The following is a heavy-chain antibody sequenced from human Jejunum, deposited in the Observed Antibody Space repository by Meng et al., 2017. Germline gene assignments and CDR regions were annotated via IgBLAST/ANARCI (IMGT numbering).Heavy chain of an antibody. D-gene: IGHD3-16*01. Sequence: GESLKISCKGSGHRFNNYWIGWVRQMPGKGLEWMGIISPADSKTRYSPSFQGQVTFSADKSTYTVYLQWSSLKASDTAVYYCALPKYSTSWPGGFEVWGQGTLVTVSS. CDR2: ISPADSKT. CDR3: ALPKYSTSWPGGFEV. CDR1: GHRFNNYW. V-gene: IGHV5-51*01. J-gene: IGHJ4*02.